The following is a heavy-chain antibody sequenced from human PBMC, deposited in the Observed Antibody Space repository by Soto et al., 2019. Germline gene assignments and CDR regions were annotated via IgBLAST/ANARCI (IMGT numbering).Heavy chain of an antibody. CDR3: ARLAYGFAPNDY. V-gene: IGHV1-69*13. Sequence: ASVKVSCKASGGTFSSYAISWVRQAPGQGLEWMGGIIPIFGTANYAQKFQGRVTITADESTSTAYMELSSLRSEDTAVYYCARLAYGFAPNDYWGQGTLVTVSS. J-gene: IGHJ4*02. CDR2: IIPIFGTA. D-gene: IGHD2-21*01. CDR1: GGTFSSYA.